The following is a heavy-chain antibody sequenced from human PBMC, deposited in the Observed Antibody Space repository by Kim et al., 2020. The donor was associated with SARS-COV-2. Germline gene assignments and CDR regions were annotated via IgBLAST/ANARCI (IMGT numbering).Heavy chain of an antibody. CDR2: INSDGSST. CDR3: ARDGGYCSGGSCSKTRVYYYGMDV. Sequence: GGSLRLSCAASGFTFSSYWMHWVRQAPGKGLVWVSRINSDGSSTSYADSVKGRFTISRDNAKNTLYLQMNSLRAEDTAVYYCARDGGYCSGGSCSKTRVYYYGMDVWGQGTTVTVSS. D-gene: IGHD2-15*01. CDR1: GFTFSSYW. V-gene: IGHV3-74*01. J-gene: IGHJ6*02.